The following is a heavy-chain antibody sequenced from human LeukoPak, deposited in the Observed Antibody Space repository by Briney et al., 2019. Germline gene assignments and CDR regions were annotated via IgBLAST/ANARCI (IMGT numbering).Heavy chain of an antibody. J-gene: IGHJ3*02. CDR3: ATQREYSGSYDAFDI. CDR2: IYPGDSDT. D-gene: IGHD1-26*01. V-gene: IGHV5-51*01. CDR1: GYSFTNYW. Sequence: GESLKISCKGSGYSFTNYWIGWVRQMPGKGLEWMGIIYPGDSDTRYSPSFQGQVTISADKSISTAYLQWSSLKASGTAMYYCATQREYSGSYDAFDIWGQGTMVTVSS.